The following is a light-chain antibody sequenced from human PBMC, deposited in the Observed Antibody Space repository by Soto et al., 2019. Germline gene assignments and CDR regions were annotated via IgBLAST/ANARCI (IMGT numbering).Light chain of an antibody. CDR1: QSVSSY. CDR3: QQRSNRPPT. Sequence: EIVLTQSPATLSLSPGERATLSCRASQSVSSYLAWYQQKPGQAPRLLIYDASTRATGIPARFSGSGSGTDFTLTITSLEPEDFAVYYCQQRSNRPPTFGQGTKVDIK. J-gene: IGKJ1*01. V-gene: IGKV3-11*01. CDR2: DAS.